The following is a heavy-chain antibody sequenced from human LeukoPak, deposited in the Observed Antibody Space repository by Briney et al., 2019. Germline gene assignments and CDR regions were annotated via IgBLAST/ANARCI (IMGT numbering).Heavy chain of an antibody. V-gene: IGHV4-39*07. CDR2: IYYSGST. Sequence: PSETLSLTCTVSGGSISSSSYYWGWIRQPPGKGLEWIGSIYYSGSTYYNPSLKSRVTISVDTSKNQFSLKLSSVTAADTAVYYCARDRSLGELTTESPSFDHWGQGTLVTVSS. J-gene: IGHJ4*02. D-gene: IGHD3-16*01. CDR3: ARDRSLGELTTESPSFDH. CDR1: GGSISSSSYY.